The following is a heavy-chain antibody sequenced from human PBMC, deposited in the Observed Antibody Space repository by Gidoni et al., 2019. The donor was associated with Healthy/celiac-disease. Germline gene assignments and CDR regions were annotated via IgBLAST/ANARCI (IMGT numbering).Heavy chain of an antibody. CDR1: GFTFSSYG. Sequence: QVQLVESGGGVVQPGRSLRLSCAASGFTFSSYGMHWVRQAPGKGLEWVAVISYDGSNKYYADSVKGRFTISRDNSKNTLYLQMNSLRAEDTAVYYCAKQYRGDYGLWFDYWGQGTLVTVSS. CDR2: ISYDGSNK. J-gene: IGHJ4*02. D-gene: IGHD4-17*01. V-gene: IGHV3-30*18. CDR3: AKQYRGDYGLWFDY.